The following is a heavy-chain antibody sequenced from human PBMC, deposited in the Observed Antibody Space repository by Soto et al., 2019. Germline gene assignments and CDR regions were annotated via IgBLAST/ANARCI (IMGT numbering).Heavy chain of an antibody. J-gene: IGHJ6*04. D-gene: IGHD5-18*01. CDR2: INPNSGGT. Sequence: GASVKVSCKASGYTFTGYYMHWVRQAPGQGLEWMGWINPNSGGTNYAQKFQGWVTMTRDTSISTAYMELSRLRSDDTAVYYCARELGGIQRWGPSYYCGMNGWDKGPTGIVGS. CDR3: ARELGGIQRWGPSYYCGMNG. CDR1: GYTFTGYY. V-gene: IGHV1-2*04.